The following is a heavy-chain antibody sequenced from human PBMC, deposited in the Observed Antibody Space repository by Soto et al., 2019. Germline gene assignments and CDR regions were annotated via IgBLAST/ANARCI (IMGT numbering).Heavy chain of an antibody. V-gene: IGHV1-8*01. CDR3: ARVDAGVGKWRSYNWFDP. CDR1: GYTFTSYD. J-gene: IGHJ5*02. CDR2: MNPNSGNT. Sequence: GASVKVSCKASGYTFTSYDINWVRQATGQGLEWMGWMNPNSGNTGYAQKFQGRVTMTRDTSISTAYMELSSLRSEDTAVYYCARVDAGVGKWRSYNWFDPWGQGALVTVSS. D-gene: IGHD3-16*01.